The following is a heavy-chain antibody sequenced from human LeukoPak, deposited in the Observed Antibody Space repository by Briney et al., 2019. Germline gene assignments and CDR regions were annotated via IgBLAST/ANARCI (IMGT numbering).Heavy chain of an antibody. CDR2: ISGSGGST. V-gene: IGHV3-23*01. J-gene: IGHJ4*02. CDR1: GFTFSSYA. CDR3: AKVLYSSGWYLGFDY. Sequence: GGSLRLSCAASGFTFSSYAMSWVRQAPGKGLEWVSAISGSGGSTYYADSVKGRFTISRDNSKNTLYLQMNSLRAEDTAVYYCAKVLYSSGWYLGFDYWGQGTLVTVSS. D-gene: IGHD6-19*01.